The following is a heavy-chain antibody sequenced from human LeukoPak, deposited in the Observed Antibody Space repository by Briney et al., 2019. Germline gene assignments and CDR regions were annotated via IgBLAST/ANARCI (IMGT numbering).Heavy chain of an antibody. V-gene: IGHV1-8*01. D-gene: IGHD1-26*01. Sequence: PKASVKVSCKAAGYTFTSYDINWVRQATGQGLEWMGWMNPNSGNPGYAQKFQGRVTMTRNTSISTAYMELSSLRSEDTAVYYCARVDWRELRRQDAFDIWGQGTMVTVSS. J-gene: IGHJ3*02. CDR1: GYTFTSYD. CDR2: MNPNSGNP. CDR3: ARVDWRELRRQDAFDI.